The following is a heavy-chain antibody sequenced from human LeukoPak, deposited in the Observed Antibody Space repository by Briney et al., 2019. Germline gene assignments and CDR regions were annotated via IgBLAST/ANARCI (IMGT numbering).Heavy chain of an antibody. V-gene: IGHV3-15*01. J-gene: IGHJ4*02. Sequence: PGGSLRLSCAASGFTFSNAWMSWVRRAPGKGLEWVGRIKSKTDGGTTDYAAPVKGRFTISRDDSKYTLYRQMNSLKTEDTAVYYCTTDPDCSGGSCYPVGYFDYWGQGTLVTVSS. D-gene: IGHD2-15*01. CDR3: TTDPDCSGGSCYPVGYFDY. CDR1: GFTFSNAW. CDR2: IKSKTDGGTT.